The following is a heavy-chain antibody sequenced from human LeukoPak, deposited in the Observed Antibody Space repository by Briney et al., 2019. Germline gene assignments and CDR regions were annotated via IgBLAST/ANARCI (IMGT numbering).Heavy chain of an antibody. V-gene: IGHV3-30-3*01. J-gene: IGHJ4*02. CDR2: ISYDGSNK. CDR3: ARRDIVVVPDTNDYFDY. CDR1: GFTFSSYA. D-gene: IGHD2-2*01. Sequence: PGGSLRLSCAASGFTFSSYAMQWVRQAPGKGLEWVAVISYDGSNKYYADSVKGRFTISRDNSKNTLYLQMNSLRAEDTAVYYCARRDIVVVPDTNDYFDYWGQGTLVTVSS.